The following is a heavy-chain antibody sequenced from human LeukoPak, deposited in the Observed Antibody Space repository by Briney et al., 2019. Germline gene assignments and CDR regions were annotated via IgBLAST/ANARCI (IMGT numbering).Heavy chain of an antibody. Sequence: GGSLRLSCTASGFTFGSYAMSWVRQAPGKGLKWVSTISGSGGSTYYADAVKGRFTISRDNSKNTLYLQMNSLRAEDTAVYYCAKAVDIVATIGFYFDYWGQGTLVTVSS. J-gene: IGHJ4*02. V-gene: IGHV3-23*01. CDR1: GFTFGSYA. D-gene: IGHD5-12*01. CDR2: ISGSGGST. CDR3: AKAVDIVATIGFYFDY.